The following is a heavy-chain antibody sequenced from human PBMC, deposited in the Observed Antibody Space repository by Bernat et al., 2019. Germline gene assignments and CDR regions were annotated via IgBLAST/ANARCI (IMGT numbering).Heavy chain of an antibody. D-gene: IGHD3-16*01. CDR1: GFTFSSYG. Sequence: QVQLVESGGGVVQPGRSLRLSCAASGFTFSSYGMHWVRQAPGKGLEWVAVIWYDGSNKYYADSGKGRFTISRDNSKNTLYLQMNSLRAEDTAVYYCARDRRYEIMITFGGPKRYFDYWGQGTLVTVSS. J-gene: IGHJ4*02. CDR3: ARDRRYEIMITFGGPKRYFDY. V-gene: IGHV3-33*01. CDR2: IWYDGSNK.